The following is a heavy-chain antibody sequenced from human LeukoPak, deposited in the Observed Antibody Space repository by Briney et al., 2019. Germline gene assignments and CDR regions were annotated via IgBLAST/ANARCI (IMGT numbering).Heavy chain of an antibody. CDR2: IIPIFGTA. Sequence: ASVKVSCKASGGTFSSYAISWVRQAPGQGLEWMGGIIPIFGTANYAQKFQGRVTITADESTSTAYMELSSLRSEDTAVYYCARDAGIVATANWGQGTLATVSS. CDR1: GGTFSSYA. V-gene: IGHV1-69*13. CDR3: ARDAGIVATAN. J-gene: IGHJ4*02. D-gene: IGHD5-12*01.